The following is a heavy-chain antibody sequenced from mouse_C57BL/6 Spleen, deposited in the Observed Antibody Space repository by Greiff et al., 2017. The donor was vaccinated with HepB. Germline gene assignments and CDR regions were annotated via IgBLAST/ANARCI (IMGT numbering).Heavy chain of an antibody. CDR2: ISSGSSTI. Sequence: EVKLVESGGGLVKPGGSLKLSCAASGFTFSDYGMHWVRQAPEKGLEWVAYISSGSSTIYYADTVKGRFTISRDNAKNTLFLQMTSLRSEDTAMYYCARCGTTGFDYWGQGTTLTVSS. J-gene: IGHJ2*01. CDR3: ARCGTTGFDY. CDR1: GFTFSDYG. V-gene: IGHV5-17*01. D-gene: IGHD1-1*01.